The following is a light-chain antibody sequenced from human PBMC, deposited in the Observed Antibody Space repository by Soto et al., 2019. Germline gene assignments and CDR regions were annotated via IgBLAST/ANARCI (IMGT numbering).Light chain of an antibody. J-gene: IGKJ1*01. CDR2: DAS. CDR3: LQYDNLPTWT. CDR1: QDISNY. V-gene: IGKV1-33*01. Sequence: DILMTQSPSSLSASVGDRVTITCQASQDISNYLNWYQQKPGKAPKLLIHDASYLETGVPSRFSGSGSGTDFTFTISSLQPEDIATYYCLQYDNLPTWTFGQPTKVDI.